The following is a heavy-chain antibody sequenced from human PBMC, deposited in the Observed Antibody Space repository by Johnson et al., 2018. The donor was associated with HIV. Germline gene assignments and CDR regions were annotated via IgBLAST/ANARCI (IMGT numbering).Heavy chain of an antibody. J-gene: IGHJ3*02. CDR3: AKDSPPPVAFDI. Sequence: VLLVESGGGLVQPGGSLRLSCAASGFTFSSSGMHWVRQAPGKGLEWVSGISWNSGSIGYADSVKGRFTISRDNAKNSLYLQMNSLRAEDTALYYCAKDSPPPVAFDIWGQGTMVTVSS. V-gene: IGHV3-9*01. CDR2: ISWNSGSI. CDR1: GFTFSSSG.